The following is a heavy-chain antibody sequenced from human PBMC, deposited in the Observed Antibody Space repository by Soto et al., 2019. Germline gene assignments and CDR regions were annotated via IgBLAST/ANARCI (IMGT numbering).Heavy chain of an antibody. V-gene: IGHV3-23*01. D-gene: IGHD6-25*01. CDR1: GFTFSNYA. CDR3: AKGSASGSPYYFDY. Sequence: PGGSLRLSCAASGFTFSNYAMSWVRQAPGKGLEWVSAITGGGGSTWSADSVKGRFTISRGNSKNTLSLQMNSLRAEDAAVYYCAKGSASGSPYYFDYWGQGTLVTVSS. CDR2: ITGGGGST. J-gene: IGHJ4*02.